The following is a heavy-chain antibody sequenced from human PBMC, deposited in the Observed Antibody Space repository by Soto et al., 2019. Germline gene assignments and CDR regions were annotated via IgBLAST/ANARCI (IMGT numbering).Heavy chain of an antibody. V-gene: IGHV1-18*04. J-gene: IGHJ6*02. CDR3: AGYWNYESHYGMDV. Sequence: GASLQVCWKASSYTFTRYGISSVRQAPGQGLEWMGWISAYNGNTNYAQKLQGRVTMTTDTSTSTAYMELRSLRSDDTAVYYCAGYWNYESHYGMDVWGQGTTVTVSS. D-gene: IGHD1-7*01. CDR2: ISAYNGNT. CDR1: SYTFTRYG.